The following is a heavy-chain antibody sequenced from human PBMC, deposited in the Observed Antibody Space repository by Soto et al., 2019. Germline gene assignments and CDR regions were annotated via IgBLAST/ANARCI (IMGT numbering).Heavy chain of an antibody. D-gene: IGHD6-13*01. V-gene: IGHV4-34*01. J-gene: IGHJ5*02. Sequence: QVQLQQWGAGLLKPSETLSLTCAVYGGSFSGYYWSWIRQPPGKGLEWIGEINHSGSTNYNPSLKSRVTISVDTSKTQFSLKLSSVTAADTAVYYCARGAAAGTNGWFDPWGQGTLVTVSS. CDR3: ARGAAAGTNGWFDP. CDR1: GGSFSGYY. CDR2: INHSGST.